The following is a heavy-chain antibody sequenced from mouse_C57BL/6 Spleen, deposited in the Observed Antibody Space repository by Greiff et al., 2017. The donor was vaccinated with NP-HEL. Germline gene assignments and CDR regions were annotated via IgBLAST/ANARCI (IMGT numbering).Heavy chain of an antibody. D-gene: IGHD1-1*01. V-gene: IGHV1-15*01. Sequence: VKLMESGAELVRPGASVTLSCKASGYTFTDYEMHWVKQTPVHGLEWIGAFDPETGGTAYNQKFKGKAILTADKSSSTAYMELRSLTSEDSAVYYCTIRRAYWGQGTLVTVSA. CDR3: TIRRAY. J-gene: IGHJ3*01. CDR2: FDPETGGT. CDR1: GYTFTDYE.